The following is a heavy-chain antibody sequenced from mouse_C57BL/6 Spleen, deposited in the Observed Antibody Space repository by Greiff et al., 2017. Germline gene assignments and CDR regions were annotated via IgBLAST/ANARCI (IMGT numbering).Heavy chain of an antibody. CDR1: GYTFTDYY. CDR2: IHPNNGGT. J-gene: IGHJ3*01. CDR3: ARDLSAWFAY. V-gene: IGHV1-26*01. Sequence: VQLQQSGPELVKPGASVKISCKASGYTFTDYYMNWVKQSHGQSLEWIGDIHPNNGGTSYNQKFKGKATLTVDKSSSTAYMELRSLTSEDSAVYYCARDLSAWFAYWGQGTLVTVSA.